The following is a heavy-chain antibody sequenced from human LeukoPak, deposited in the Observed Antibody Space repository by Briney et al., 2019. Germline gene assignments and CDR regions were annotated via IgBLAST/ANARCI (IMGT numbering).Heavy chain of an antibody. CDR1: GFTFSSYA. J-gene: IGHJ4*02. CDR2: ISGSGGST. Sequence: GGSLRLSCAASGFTFSSYAMSWVRQAPGKGLEWVSAISGSGGSTYYADSVKGRFTISRDNSKNTLYLQMNSLRAEDTAVYYCARVGHGGDYLAIDYWGQGTLVTVSS. CDR3: ARVGHGGDYLAIDY. D-gene: IGHD4-17*01. V-gene: IGHV3-23*01.